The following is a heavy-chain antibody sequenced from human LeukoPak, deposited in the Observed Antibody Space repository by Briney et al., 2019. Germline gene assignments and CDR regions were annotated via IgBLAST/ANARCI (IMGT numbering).Heavy chain of an antibody. D-gene: IGHD4-11*01. Sequence: TSETLSLTCTVSGGSISSDYWSWIRQPPGKGLEWIGYIYYSGRTYYNPSLKSRITISVDTSKNQFSLQLSSVTAADTAVYYCARGFYSPHYWGQGTLVSVSS. V-gene: IGHV4-59*01. CDR1: GGSISSDY. CDR2: IYYSGRT. J-gene: IGHJ4*02. CDR3: ARGFYSPHY.